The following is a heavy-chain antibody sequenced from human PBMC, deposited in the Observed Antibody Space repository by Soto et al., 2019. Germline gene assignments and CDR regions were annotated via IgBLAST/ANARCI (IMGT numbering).Heavy chain of an antibody. CDR3: ARTSEYDFWSRGSFDY. Sequence: QVQLQQWGAGLMKPSETLSLTCAVYGGSFSGYYWSWIRQPPGKGLEWIGEINHSGSTNYNPSLMSRVTISVDTSKNQCSLKLSSVTAADTAVYYCARTSEYDFWSRGSFDYWGQRTLVTVSS. CDR2: INHSGST. CDR1: GGSFSGYY. V-gene: IGHV4-34*01. D-gene: IGHD3-3*01. J-gene: IGHJ4*02.